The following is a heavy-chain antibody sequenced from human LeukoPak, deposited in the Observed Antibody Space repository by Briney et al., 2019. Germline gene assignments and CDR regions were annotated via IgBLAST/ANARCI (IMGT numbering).Heavy chain of an antibody. V-gene: IGHV3-23*01. J-gene: IGHJ4*02. CDR2: ISGSGGST. D-gene: IGHD6-13*01. CDR3: AKVFQQQLGTPFDY. CDR1: GFTFSSYA. Sequence: GGSLRLSCAASGFTFSSYAMSWVRQAPGKGLEWVSAISGSGGSTYYADSVKGRFTISRDNSKNTLYLQMDSLRAEDTAVYYCAKVFQQQLGTPFDYWGQGTLVTVSS.